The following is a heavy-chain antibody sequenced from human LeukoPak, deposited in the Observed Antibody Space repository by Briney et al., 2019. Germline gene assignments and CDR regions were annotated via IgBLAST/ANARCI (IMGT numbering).Heavy chain of an antibody. CDR2: IYYSGST. D-gene: IGHD1-26*01. J-gene: IGHJ4*02. CDR1: GGSISSYY. CDR3: ARGRQYLGNDY. Sequence: SETLSLTCTVSGGSISSYYWSWIRQPPGKGLGWIGYIYYSGSTNYNPSLKSRVTISVDTSKNQFSLKLSSVTAADTAVYYCARGRQYLGNDYWGQGTLVTVSS. V-gene: IGHV4-59*01.